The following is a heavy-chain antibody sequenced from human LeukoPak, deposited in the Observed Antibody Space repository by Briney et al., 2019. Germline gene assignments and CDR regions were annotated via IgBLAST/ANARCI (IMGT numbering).Heavy chain of an antibody. CDR2: INPNSGGT. D-gene: IGHD3-22*01. J-gene: IGHJ4*02. CDR1: GYTFTGYY. Sequence: GASVKVSCKASGYTFTGYYMHWVRQAPGQGLEWMGWINPNSGGTNHAQNFQGRVTMTRDTSISTAYMELSRLRSDDTAVYYCARASVSSGYYYAGDYWGQGTLVTVSS. V-gene: IGHV1-2*02. CDR3: ARASVSSGYYYAGDY.